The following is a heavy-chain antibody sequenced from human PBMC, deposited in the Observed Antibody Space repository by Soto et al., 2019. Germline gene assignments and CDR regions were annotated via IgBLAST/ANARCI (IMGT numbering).Heavy chain of an antibody. V-gene: IGHV4-38-2*01. D-gene: IGHD6-13*01. CDR3: ARAPIAAAGRIDY. Sequence: SETLSLTCAVSGYSISSGYYWGWVRQPPGKGLEWIGSIYHSGSTYYNPSLKSRVTISVDTSKNQFSLKLSSVTAADTAVYYCARAPIAAAGRIDYWGQGTLVTVSS. CDR1: GYSISSGYY. CDR2: IYHSGST. J-gene: IGHJ4*02.